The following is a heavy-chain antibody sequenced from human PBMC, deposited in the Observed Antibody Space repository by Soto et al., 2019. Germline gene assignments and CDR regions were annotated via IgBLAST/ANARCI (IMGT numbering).Heavy chain of an antibody. CDR3: ARSPFDYVWGTSGYFDS. CDR1: GYSFSTHW. V-gene: IGHV5-51*01. D-gene: IGHD3-16*01. Sequence: PGESLKISCKGSGYSFSTHWVGWVRQMPGKGLEWMGIIYPGDSDARYSPSFKGQVTISVDESTTTAFLQWSSLKASDTAMYFCARSPFDYVWGTSGYFDSWGQGTLVTVSS. CDR2: IYPGDSDA. J-gene: IGHJ4*02.